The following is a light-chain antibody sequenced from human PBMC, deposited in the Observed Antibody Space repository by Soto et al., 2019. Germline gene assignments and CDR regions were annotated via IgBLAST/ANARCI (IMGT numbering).Light chain of an antibody. Sequence: QSVLTQPASVPGSPGQSITISCSGTSSDVGGYNYVSWYQQHPGKAPKLMIYEVSSRPSGVSYRFSTSKSGNTASLTISGLHADDEADYYCSSYTSSSTYVFGTATKVTVL. V-gene: IGLV2-14*01. CDR2: EVS. J-gene: IGLJ1*01. CDR1: SSDVGGYNY. CDR3: SSYTSSSTYV.